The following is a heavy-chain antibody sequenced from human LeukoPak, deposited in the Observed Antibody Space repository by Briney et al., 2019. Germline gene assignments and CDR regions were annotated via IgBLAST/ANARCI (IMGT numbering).Heavy chain of an antibody. J-gene: IGHJ4*02. CDR3: ARTIIMVRGVIIKGGFDY. Sequence: GGSLRLSCAASGFTFSSYEMNWVRQAPGKGLEWVSYISSSGSTIYYADSVKGRFTISRDNAKNSLYLQMNSLRAEDTAVYYCARTIIMVRGVIIKGGFDYWGQGTLVTVSS. CDR2: ISSSGSTI. V-gene: IGHV3-48*03. CDR1: GFTFSSYE. D-gene: IGHD3-10*01.